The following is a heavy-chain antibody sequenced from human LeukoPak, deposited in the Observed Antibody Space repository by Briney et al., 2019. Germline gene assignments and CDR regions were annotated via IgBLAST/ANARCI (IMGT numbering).Heavy chain of an antibody. CDR2: INPSDDST. V-gene: IGHV1-46*02. CDR1: GYTFNSSY. J-gene: IGHJ4*02. CDR3: ARAYYESSAYRHAVYFDY. Sequence: ASVKVSCKASGYTFNSSYMHWVRQAPGQGLEWMGIINPSDDSTRYAQKFQGRVTMTKDTSTNTVYMHLSSLSSDDTAVYYCARAYYESSAYRHAVYFDYWGQGTLVTVSS. D-gene: IGHD3-22*01.